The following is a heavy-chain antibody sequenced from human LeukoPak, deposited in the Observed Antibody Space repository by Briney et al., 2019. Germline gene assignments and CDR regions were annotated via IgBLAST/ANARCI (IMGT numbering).Heavy chain of an antibody. CDR1: GFTFSSYS. CDR2: ISSSRSYI. J-gene: IGHJ4*02. V-gene: IGHV3-21*01. Sequence: PGGSLRLSRAASGFTFSSYSLNWVRQAPGKGLEWVSSISSSRSYIYYADSVKGRFTISRDNAKNSVYLQMSSLRAEDTAVYYCARGSADNYYDTSGYYYPGAYFDSWGQGTLATVSS. CDR3: ARGSADNYYDTSGYYYPGAYFDS. D-gene: IGHD3-22*01.